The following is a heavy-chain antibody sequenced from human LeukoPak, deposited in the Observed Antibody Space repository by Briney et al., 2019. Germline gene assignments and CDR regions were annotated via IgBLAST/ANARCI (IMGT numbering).Heavy chain of an antibody. V-gene: IGHV4-39*07. CDR1: GGSISSSSYY. Sequence: SETLSLTCTVSGGSISSSSYYWGWIRQPPGEGLEWIGTIYYSGSTYYNPSLKSRVTISIDTSKNQFSLKLSSVTAADTAVYYCARDQGSGWYRIGNFDYWGQGTLVTVSS. CDR2: IYYSGST. J-gene: IGHJ4*02. D-gene: IGHD6-19*01. CDR3: ARDQGSGWYRIGNFDY.